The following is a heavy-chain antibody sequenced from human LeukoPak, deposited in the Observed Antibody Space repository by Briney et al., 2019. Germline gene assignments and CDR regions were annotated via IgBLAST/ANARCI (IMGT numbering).Heavy chain of an antibody. Sequence: SETLSLTCAVSGYSISSGYYWGWIRQPPGKGLEWIGSIYHSGSTYYNPSLKSRVTISVDTSKNQFSLKLSSVTAADTAVCYCARKYCSSTSCYFPAFDIWGQGTMVTVSS. D-gene: IGHD2-2*01. CDR2: IYHSGST. CDR1: GYSISSGYY. CDR3: ARKYCSSTSCYFPAFDI. V-gene: IGHV4-38-2*01. J-gene: IGHJ3*02.